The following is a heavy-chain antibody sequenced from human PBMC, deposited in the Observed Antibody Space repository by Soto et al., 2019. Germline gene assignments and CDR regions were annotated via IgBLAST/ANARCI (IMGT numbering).Heavy chain of an antibody. CDR3: ARDRTMIVVGSGGWFDP. Sequence: QVQLQESDPGLVKPSQTLSLTCTVSGGSISSGGYYWSWIRQHPGKGLEWIGYIYYSGSTYYNPSLKSRVTISVDTSKNQFSLKLSSVTAADTAVYYCARDRTMIVVGSGGWFDPWGQGTLVTVSS. CDR2: IYYSGST. V-gene: IGHV4-31*03. D-gene: IGHD3-22*01. CDR1: GGSISSGGYY. J-gene: IGHJ5*02.